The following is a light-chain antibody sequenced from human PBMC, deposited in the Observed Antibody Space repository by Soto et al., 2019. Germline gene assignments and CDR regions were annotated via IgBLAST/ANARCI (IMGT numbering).Light chain of an antibody. Sequence: QSALTQPASVSGSPGQSITISCTGTSSDVGGYNYVSWYQQHPGKAPKLMIYEVINRPSGVSDRFSGSKSGNTASLTISGLQAEDEADYYCSSYTTSSTTVYVFGTGTKVTVL. CDR2: EVI. CDR1: SSDVGGYNY. V-gene: IGLV2-14*01. CDR3: SSYTTSSTTVYV. J-gene: IGLJ1*01.